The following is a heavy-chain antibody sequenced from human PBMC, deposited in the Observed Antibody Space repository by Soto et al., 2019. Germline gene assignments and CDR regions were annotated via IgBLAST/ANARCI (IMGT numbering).Heavy chain of an antibody. CDR3: ARGVYDFWSGHPKGLDY. CDR2: IRSKANNYAT. D-gene: IGHD3-3*01. J-gene: IGHJ4*02. Sequence: PXGSLRLSCSAAGFTFSGSVMHWVRQASGKGLEWVGRIRSKANNYATAYAVSVKGRFTISRDDSRNTAYLQMNSLKTEDTAVYYCARGVYDFWSGHPKGLDYWGQGTVVTVSS. V-gene: IGHV3-73*01. CDR1: GFTFSGSV.